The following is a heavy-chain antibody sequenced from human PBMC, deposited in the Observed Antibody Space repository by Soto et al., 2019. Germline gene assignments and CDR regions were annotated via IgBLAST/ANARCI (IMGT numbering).Heavy chain of an antibody. D-gene: IGHD2-2*01. J-gene: IGHJ6*03. CDR3: ARDVYCSSTSCYEAIRYYYYMGV. CDR1: GGTFSSYT. CDR2: IIPILGIA. V-gene: IGHV1-69*08. Sequence: QVQLVQSGAEVKKPGSSVKVSCKASGGTFSSYTISWVRQAPGQGLEWMGRIIPILGIANYAQKFKGRVTITEDKSTNTAYMELSSLRSEDTAVYYCARDVYCSSTSCYEAIRYYYYMGVWGKGTTDTVSS.